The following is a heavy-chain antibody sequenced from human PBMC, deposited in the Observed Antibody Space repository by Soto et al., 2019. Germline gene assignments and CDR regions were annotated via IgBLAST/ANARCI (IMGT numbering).Heavy chain of an antibody. CDR1: GYTLTELS. D-gene: IGHD3-10*01. CDR2: FDPEDGET. V-gene: IGHV1-24*01. CDR3: ATDLDGSGSPHGSGDMDV. Sequence: ASVKVSCKVSGYTLTELSMHWVRQAPGKGLEWMGGFDPEDGETIYAQKFQGRVTMTEDTSTDTAYMELSSLRSEDTAVYYCATDLDGSGSPHGSGDMDVWGQGTTVTVS. J-gene: IGHJ6*02.